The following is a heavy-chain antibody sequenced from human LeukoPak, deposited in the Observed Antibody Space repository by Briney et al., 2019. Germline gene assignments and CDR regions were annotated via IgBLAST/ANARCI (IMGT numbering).Heavy chain of an antibody. J-gene: IGHJ6*03. Sequence: GGSLRLSCAASGFTFSSYWMHWVRQAPGKGLVWVSRINSDGSSTSYADSVKGRFTISRDNSKNTLYLQMNSLRAEDTAVYYCSGSATYYYYYYMDVWGKGTTVTVSS. V-gene: IGHV3-74*01. CDR1: GFTFSSYW. CDR2: INSDGSST. D-gene: IGHD3-10*01. CDR3: SGSATYYYYYYMDV.